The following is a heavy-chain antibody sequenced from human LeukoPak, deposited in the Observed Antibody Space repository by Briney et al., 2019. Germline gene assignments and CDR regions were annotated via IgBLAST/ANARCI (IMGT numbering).Heavy chain of an antibody. J-gene: IGHJ4*02. CDR1: GGTFSSYS. Sequence: SVKVSCKASGGTFSSYSISWVRQAPGQGLEWMGRIIPILDITDYAQKFQGRVTISADKSTNTADMELSSLSSEDTAVYYCARGYCISTTCYNDFDYWGQGTLVTVSS. D-gene: IGHD2-2*02. CDR3: ARGYCISTTCYNDFDY. V-gene: IGHV1-69*02. CDR2: IIPILDIT.